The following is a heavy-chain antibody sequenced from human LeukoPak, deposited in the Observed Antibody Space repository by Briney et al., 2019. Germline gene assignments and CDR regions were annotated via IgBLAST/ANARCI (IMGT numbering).Heavy chain of an antibody. CDR2: ISGSGGST. CDR1: GFTFSSYA. D-gene: IGHD2-2*02. Sequence: RAGGSLRLSCAASGFTFSSYAMSWVRQAPGKGLEWVSGISGSGGSTYNADSVKGRFTISRDNSKNTLYLQMNSLRAEDTAVYYCAKGVIPVVPAAIGVDYYYYYGMDVWGQGTTVTVSS. V-gene: IGHV3-23*01. J-gene: IGHJ6*02. CDR3: AKGVIPVVPAAIGVDYYYYYGMDV.